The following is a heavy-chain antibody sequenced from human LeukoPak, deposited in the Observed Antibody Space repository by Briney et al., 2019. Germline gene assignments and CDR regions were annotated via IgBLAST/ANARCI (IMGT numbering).Heavy chain of an antibody. D-gene: IGHD3-22*01. J-gene: IGHJ4*02. CDR2: INPNSGGT. CDR3: ATGLGYYDSSGYYHYVDY. CDR1: GYTFTGYY. V-gene: IGHV1-2*02. Sequence: ASVKVSCKASGYTFTGYYMHWVRQAPGQGLEWMGWINPNSGGTNYAQKFQGRVTMTEDTSTDTAYMELSSLRSEDTAVYYCATGLGYYDSSGYYHYVDYWGQGTLVTVSS.